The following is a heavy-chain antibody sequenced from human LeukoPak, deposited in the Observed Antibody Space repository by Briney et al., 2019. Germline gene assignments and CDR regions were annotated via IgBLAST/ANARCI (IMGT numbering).Heavy chain of an antibody. D-gene: IGHD3-22*01. V-gene: IGHV1-69*13. J-gene: IGHJ6*02. Sequence: ASVKVSCKTSGYIFTDYYIHWVRQAPGQGLEWMGGIIPIFGTANYAQKFQGRVTITADESTSTAYMELSSLRSEDTAVYYCARDSSGSFYYYYGMDVWGQGTTVTVSS. CDR1: GYIFTDYY. CDR3: ARDSSGSFYYYYGMDV. CDR2: IIPIFGTA.